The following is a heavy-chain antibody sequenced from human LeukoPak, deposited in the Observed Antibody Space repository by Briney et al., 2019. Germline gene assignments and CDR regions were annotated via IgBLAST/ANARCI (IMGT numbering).Heavy chain of an antibody. D-gene: IGHD2-8*01. CDR2: IWYDGTNT. V-gene: IGHV3-33*03. Sequence: GESLRLSCSASGFTFTSFGIQWVRQAPGKGLGGVSLIWYDGTNTFYADSVKGRFTISRDTSKNTVFLKMNSLRVEDSAVYFCARALIWVYALGLSTGRPGDDVWGKGTTVTVSS. J-gene: IGHJ6*04. CDR3: ARALIWVYALGLSTGRPGDDV. CDR1: GFTFTSFG.